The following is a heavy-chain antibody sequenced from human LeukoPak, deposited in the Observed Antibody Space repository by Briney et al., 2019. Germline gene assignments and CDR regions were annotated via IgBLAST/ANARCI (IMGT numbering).Heavy chain of an antibody. Sequence: GGSLRLSCAASEFTFSSYGMHWVRQAPGKGLEWVAFIRYDGSNKYYADSVKGRFTISRDNSKNTLYLQMNSLRAEDTAVYYCARDRVYRSGDYVERWFDPWGQGTLVTVSS. V-gene: IGHV3-30*02. CDR2: IRYDGSNK. CDR1: EFTFSSYG. J-gene: IGHJ5*02. CDR3: ARDRVYRSGDYVERWFDP. D-gene: IGHD4-17*01.